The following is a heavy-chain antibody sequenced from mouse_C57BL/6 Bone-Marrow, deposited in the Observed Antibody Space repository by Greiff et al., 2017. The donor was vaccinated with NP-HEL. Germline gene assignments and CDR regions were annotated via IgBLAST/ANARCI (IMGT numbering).Heavy chain of an antibody. D-gene: IGHD3-3*01. Sequence: VQLQQPGAELVKPGASVKLSCKASGYTFTSYWMQWVKQRPGQGLEWIGEIDPSDSYTNYNQKFKGKATLTVDTSSSTAYMQLSSLTSEDSAVYYCAREQGGLGLFDYWGQGTTLTVSS. CDR3: AREQGGLGLFDY. CDR1: GYTFTSYW. CDR2: IDPSDSYT. J-gene: IGHJ2*01. V-gene: IGHV1-50*01.